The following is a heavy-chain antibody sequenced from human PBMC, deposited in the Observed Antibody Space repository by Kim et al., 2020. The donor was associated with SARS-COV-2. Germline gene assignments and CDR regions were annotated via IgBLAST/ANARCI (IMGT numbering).Heavy chain of an antibody. D-gene: IGHD3-10*01. CDR2: INAGNGNT. Sequence: ASVKVSCKASGYTFTSYAMHWVRQAPGQRLEWMGWINAGNGNTKYSQKFQGRVTITRDTSASTAYMELSSLRSEDTAVYYCARVPRSRTRITMVRGVINYDNGMDVRGQETTVTVTT. J-gene: IGHJ6*01. V-gene: IGHV1-3*01. CDR1: GYTFTSYA. CDR3: ARVPRSRTRITMVRGVINYDNGMDV.